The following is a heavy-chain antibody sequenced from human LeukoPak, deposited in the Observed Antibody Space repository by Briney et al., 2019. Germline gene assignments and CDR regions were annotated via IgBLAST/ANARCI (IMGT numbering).Heavy chain of an antibody. CDR2: IYSGGST. Sequence: GGSLRLSCAASGFTVSSNYMSWVRQAPGKGLEWVSVIYSGGSTYYADSVKGRFTISSNTSKNTLYLQKHRMRAEDTDVYSCARARWGSGYYYYYMDVWGKGTTVIVSS. CDR3: ARARWGSGYYYYYMDV. J-gene: IGHJ6*03. CDR1: GFTVSSNY. D-gene: IGHD7-27*01. V-gene: IGHV3-53*04.